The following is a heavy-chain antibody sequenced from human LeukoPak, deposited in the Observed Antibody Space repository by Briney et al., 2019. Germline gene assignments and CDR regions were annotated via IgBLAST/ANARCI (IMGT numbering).Heavy chain of an antibody. CDR1: GGSISSCY. CDR3: ARGIAAAGTFFDY. CDR2: IYTSGST. D-gene: IGHD6-13*01. J-gene: IGHJ4*02. V-gene: IGHV4-4*07. Sequence: SETLSLTCTVSGGSISSCYWSWIRQPAGKGLEWIGRIYTSGSTNYNPSLKSRVTMSVDTSKNQFSLKLSSVTAADTAVYYCARGIAAAGTFFDYWGQGTLVTVSS.